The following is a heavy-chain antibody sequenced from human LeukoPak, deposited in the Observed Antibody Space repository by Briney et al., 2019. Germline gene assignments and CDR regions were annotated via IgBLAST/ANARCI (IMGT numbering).Heavy chain of an antibody. V-gene: IGHV4-39*01. D-gene: IGHD2-15*01. J-gene: IGHJ4*02. CDR2: IYYSGSP. CDR1: GGSISTDSYY. CDR3: ARQTYFYEASGHLNDN. Sequence: SETLSLTCTVSGGSISTDSYYWGWIRQPPGKRLEWIGSIYYSGSPFYNPSLRSRVTMSVDTSKNQFALKLSSVTAADTAVYYCARQTYFYEASGHLNDNWGQGTLVTDSS.